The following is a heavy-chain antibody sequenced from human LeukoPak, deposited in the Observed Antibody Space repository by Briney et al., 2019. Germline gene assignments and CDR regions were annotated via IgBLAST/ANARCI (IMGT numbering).Heavy chain of an antibody. V-gene: IGHV4-59*01. CDR1: GGSISSYY. J-gene: IGHJ5*02. CDR2: IYYSGST. CDR3: ARYYDIENWFDP. D-gene: IGHD3-22*01. Sequence: SETLSLTCTVSGGSISSYYWSWIRQPPGKGLEWIGYIYYSGSTNYNPSLKSRVTISVDTSKNQFSLKLSSVTAADTAVYYCARYYDIENWFDPWGQGTLVTVSS.